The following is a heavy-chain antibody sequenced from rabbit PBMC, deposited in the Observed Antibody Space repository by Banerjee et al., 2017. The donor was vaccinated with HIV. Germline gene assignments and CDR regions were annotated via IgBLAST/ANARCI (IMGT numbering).Heavy chain of an antibody. CDR1: GIDFSSYYY. V-gene: IGHV1S40*01. CDR3: ARSIDAGSNSPFNL. Sequence: QSLEESGGDLVKPGASLTLTCTASGIDFSSYYYMCWVRQAPGKGLEWIACIYTGSGSTYYASWAKGRFTISKTSSTTVTLQMTSLTAADTATYFCARSIDAGSNSPFNLWGPGTLVTVS. CDR2: IYTGSGST. J-gene: IGHJ4*01. D-gene: IGHD4-2*01.